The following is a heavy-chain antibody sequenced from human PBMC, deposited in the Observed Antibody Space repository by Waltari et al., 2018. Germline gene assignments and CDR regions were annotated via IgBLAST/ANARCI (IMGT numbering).Heavy chain of an antibody. J-gene: IGHJ4*02. V-gene: IGHV3-33*01. D-gene: IGHD6-13*01. CDR3: AREIAAAGISTGGFDY. Sequence: SYGMHWVRQAPGKGLEWVAVIWYDGSNKYYADSVKGRFTISRDNSKNTLYLQMNSLRAEDTAVYYCAREIAAAGISTGGFDYWGQGTLVTVSS. CDR1: SYG. CDR2: IWYDGSNK.